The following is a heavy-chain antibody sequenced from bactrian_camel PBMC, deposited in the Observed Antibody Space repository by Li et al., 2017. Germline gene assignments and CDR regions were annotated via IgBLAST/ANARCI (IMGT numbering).Heavy chain of an antibody. CDR2: ILRDGRT. CDR1: AYTRSICS. V-gene: IGHV3S53*01. D-gene: IGHD5*01. J-gene: IGHJ4*01. Sequence: HVQLVESGGGSVQAGGSLTLSCVASAYTRSICSMGWYRQGPGKDRELVSSILRDGRTIYADFAKGRFTIVRDNAKNTVYLQLNSLKIEDMAMYYCAATTLQTGWHGWGQGTQVTVS. CDR3: AATTLQTGWHG.